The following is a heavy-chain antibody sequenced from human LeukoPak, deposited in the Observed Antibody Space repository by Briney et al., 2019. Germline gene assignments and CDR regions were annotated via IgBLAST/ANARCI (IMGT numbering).Heavy chain of an antibody. D-gene: IGHD1-20*01. J-gene: IGHJ4*02. V-gene: IGHV3-23*01. CDR2: INGRGDTT. CDR3: AKAERIAGIVLVDY. Sequence: GGSLRLSCAASGFTFSNYAMSWVRQAPGKGLEWVSTINGRGDTTYYADSVKGRFTISRDNSKNTLYVQMNSLRAEDTAVYYCAKAERIAGIVLVDYWGQGTLVTVSS. CDR1: GFTFSNYA.